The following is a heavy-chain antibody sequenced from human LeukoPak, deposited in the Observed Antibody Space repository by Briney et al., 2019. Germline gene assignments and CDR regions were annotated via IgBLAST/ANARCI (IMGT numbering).Heavy chain of an antibody. V-gene: IGHV3-21*01. J-gene: IGHJ4*02. CDR1: GFTFSTYA. CDR2: ISSSSSYI. D-gene: IGHD3-22*01. CDR3: ARGRYYYDSSGYYHDY. Sequence: PGGSLRLSCAASGFTFSTYAIHWVRQAPGKGLEWVSSISSSSSYIYYADSVKGRFTISRDNAKNSLYLQMNSLRAEDTAVYYCARGRYYYDSSGYYHDYWGQGTLVTVSS.